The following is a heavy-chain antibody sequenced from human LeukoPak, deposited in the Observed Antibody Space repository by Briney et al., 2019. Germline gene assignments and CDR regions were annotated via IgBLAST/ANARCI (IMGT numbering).Heavy chain of an antibody. CDR2: ISGSGGRT. D-gene: IGHD3-10*01. CDR1: GFTFRNYA. V-gene: IGHV3-23*01. Sequence: SGGSLRLSCAASGFTFRNYAMSWVRQVPGKGLEWVSAISGSGGRTYYADSVKGRFTISRDNSKNTLYLQMNSLRAEDTAVYSCAKEPTSSGWFDPWGQGTLVTVSS. CDR3: AKEPTSSGWFDP. J-gene: IGHJ5*02.